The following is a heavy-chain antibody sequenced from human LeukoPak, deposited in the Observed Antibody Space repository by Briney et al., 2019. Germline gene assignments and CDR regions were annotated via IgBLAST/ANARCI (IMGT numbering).Heavy chain of an antibody. D-gene: IGHD3-9*01. CDR2: IYYSGST. CDR1: GGSISSSSYY. V-gene: IGHV4-39*01. J-gene: IGHJ4*02. Sequence: PSETLSLTCAVSGGSISSSSYYWGWIRQPPGKGLEWIGSIYYSGSTYYNPSLKSRVTISVDTSKNQFSLKLSSVTAADTAVYYCARLSDDIFFYWGQGTLVTVSS. CDR3: ARLSDDIFFY.